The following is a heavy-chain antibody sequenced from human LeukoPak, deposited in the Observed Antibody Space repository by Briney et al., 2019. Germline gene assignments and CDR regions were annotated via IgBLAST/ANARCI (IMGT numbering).Heavy chain of an antibody. CDR1: GGSISTSNYY. Sequence: PSETLSLTCTVSGGSISTSNYYWGWIRQPPGKGLEWIGNIFYSGSTYYSPSLRSRVTISLDTSRNQFSLKLRSVTAADTAVYYCARVLQRNLNWFDPWGQGTLVTVSS. V-gene: IGHV4-39*07. D-gene: IGHD1-14*01. CDR2: IFYSGST. CDR3: ARVLQRNLNWFDP. J-gene: IGHJ5*02.